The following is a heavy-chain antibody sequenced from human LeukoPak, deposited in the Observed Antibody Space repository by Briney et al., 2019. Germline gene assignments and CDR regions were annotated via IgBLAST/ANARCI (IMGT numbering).Heavy chain of an antibody. CDR1: GYSFATYW. D-gene: IGHD2-21*01. CDR3: ARLYSILSPFDP. CDR2: IYPADPNT. J-gene: IGHJ5*02. Sequence: GESLKISCTGSGYSFATYWIAWVRQMPGKGLEWMGIIYPADPNTRYSPSFKGQVTISADKSNNTAYLQWSSLKASDTAMYFCARLYSILSPFDPWGQGTLVTVSS. V-gene: IGHV5-51*01.